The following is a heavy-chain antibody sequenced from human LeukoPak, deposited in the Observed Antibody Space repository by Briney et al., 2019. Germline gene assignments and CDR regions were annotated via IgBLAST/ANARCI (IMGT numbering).Heavy chain of an antibody. CDR3: ASLVLNYGSGSYDY. V-gene: IGHV1-69*04. CDR2: IIPILGIA. CDR1: GGTFSSYA. D-gene: IGHD3-10*01. J-gene: IGHJ4*02. Sequence: GASVKVSCKASGGTFSSYAISWVRQAPGQGLEWMGRIIPILGIANYAQKFQGRVTITADKSTSTAYMELSSLRSEDTAVYYCASLVLNYGSGSYDYWGQGTLVTVSS.